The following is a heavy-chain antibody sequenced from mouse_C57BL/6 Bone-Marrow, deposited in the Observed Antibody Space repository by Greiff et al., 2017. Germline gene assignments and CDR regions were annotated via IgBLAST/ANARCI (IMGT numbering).Heavy chain of an antibody. V-gene: IGHV5-9*01. Sequence: EVQVVVSGGGLVKPGGSLKLSCAASGFTFSSYTMSWVRQTPEKRLEWVATISGGGGNTYYPDSVKGRFTISRDNAKNTLYLQMSRLRSEDTALYYCARCPHYYAMDYWGQGTSVTVSS. CDR2: ISGGGGNT. CDR1: GFTFSSYT. J-gene: IGHJ4*01. CDR3: ARCPHYYAMDY.